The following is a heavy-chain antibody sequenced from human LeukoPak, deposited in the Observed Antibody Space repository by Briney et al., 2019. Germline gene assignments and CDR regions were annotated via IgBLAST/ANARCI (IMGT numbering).Heavy chain of an antibody. Sequence: GGSLRLSCAASGFTFSSYWMHWVRQAPGKGLVWVSRISDGGSTTTYADSVKGRFTISRDNAKNTLYLQMNGLGAEDTAVYYCSRSAYYDGSGNYYDYWGQGTLVTVSS. CDR3: SRSAYYDGSGNYYDY. J-gene: IGHJ4*02. D-gene: IGHD3-22*01. CDR1: GFTFSSYW. CDR2: ISDGGSTT. V-gene: IGHV3-74*01.